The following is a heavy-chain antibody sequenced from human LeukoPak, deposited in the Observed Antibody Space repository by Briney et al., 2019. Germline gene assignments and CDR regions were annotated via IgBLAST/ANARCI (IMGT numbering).Heavy chain of an antibody. J-gene: IGHJ4*02. D-gene: IGHD3-22*01. CDR2: IFYNGNT. CDR1: GASFSSYY. Sequence: SETLSLTCTVSGASFSSYYWSWLRQPPGKGLEWIAYIFYNGNTKYNPSLKSRVTISVDTSKNQFSLNLSSVTAADTAVYYCARAPHFFDTSGSRYYFDYWGQGALVTVSS. CDR3: ARAPHFFDTSGSRYYFDY. V-gene: IGHV4-59*12.